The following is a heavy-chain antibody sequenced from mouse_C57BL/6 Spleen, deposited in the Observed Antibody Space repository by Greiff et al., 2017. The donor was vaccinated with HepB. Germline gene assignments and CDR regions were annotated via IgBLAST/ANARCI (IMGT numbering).Heavy chain of an antibody. Sequence: VQLQQPGAELVKPGASVKMSCKASGYTFTSYWITWVKQRPGQGLEWIGDIYPGSGSTNYNEKFKSKATLTVDTSSSTAYMQLSSLTSEDSAVYYCAKERPSYYDYDRGGYYAMDYWGQGTSVTVSS. D-gene: IGHD2-4*01. CDR2: IYPGSGST. V-gene: IGHV1-55*01. J-gene: IGHJ4*01. CDR3: AKERPSYYDYDRGGYYAMDY. CDR1: GYTFTSYW.